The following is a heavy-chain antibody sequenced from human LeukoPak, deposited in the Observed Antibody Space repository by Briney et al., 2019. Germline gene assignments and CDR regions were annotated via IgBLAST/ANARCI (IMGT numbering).Heavy chain of an antibody. CDR1: GFTFSSYA. D-gene: IGHD3-22*01. CDR2: ISGSGGST. V-gene: IGHV3-23*01. Sequence: PGGSLRLSCAASGFTFSSYAMSWVRQAPGKGLEWVSAISGSGGSTYYADSVKGRFTISRDNSKNTLYLQMNSLRAEDTAVYYCAKDPEYYYDSSGYYAEALDIWGQGTMVTVSS. J-gene: IGHJ3*02. CDR3: AKDPEYYYDSSGYYAEALDI.